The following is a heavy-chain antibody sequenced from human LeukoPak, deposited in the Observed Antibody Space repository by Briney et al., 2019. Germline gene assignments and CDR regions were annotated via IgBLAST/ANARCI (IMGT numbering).Heavy chain of an antibody. CDR2: IRYDGSNK. CDR1: GFTFSSYG. Sequence: PGGSLRLSCAASGFTFSSYGMHWVRQAPGKGLEWVAFIRYDGSNKYYADSVKGRFTISGDNSKNTLYLQMNSLRAEDTAVYYCAATRGAMVRSRLDYWGQGTLVTVSS. V-gene: IGHV3-30*02. J-gene: IGHJ4*02. D-gene: IGHD5-18*01. CDR3: AATRGAMVRSRLDY.